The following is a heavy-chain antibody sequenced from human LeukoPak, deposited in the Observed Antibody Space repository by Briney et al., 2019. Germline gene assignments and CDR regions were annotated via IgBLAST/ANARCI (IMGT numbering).Heavy chain of an antibody. CDR2: IYSSGST. J-gene: IGHJ4*02. Sequence: GGSLRLSCAASGFTVSSSYMTWVRQAPGKGLEWVSVIYSSGSTYYADSVKGRFTISRDNSKNTLYLQMNSLRVEDTAVYYCAKETINGVNPGEYWGQGTLVTVSS. CDR3: AKETINGVNPGEY. D-gene: IGHD4-23*01. CDR1: GFTVSSSY. V-gene: IGHV3-53*01.